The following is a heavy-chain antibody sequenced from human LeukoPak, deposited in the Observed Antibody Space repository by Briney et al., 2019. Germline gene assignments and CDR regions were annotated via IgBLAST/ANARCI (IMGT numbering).Heavy chain of an antibody. CDR1: GFTFDDYG. J-gene: IGHJ6*03. V-gene: IGHV3-21*01. CDR2: ISSSSSYI. CDR3: ARGATAGRFSLRPTGAYYMDV. Sequence: GGSLRLSCVGSGFTFDDYGMSWVRQAPGKGLEWVSSISSSSSYIYYTDSVKGRFTISRDNAKNSLYLQMNSLRAGDTAVYYCARGATAGRFSLRPTGAYYMDVWGKGTTVTVSS. D-gene: IGHD6-13*01.